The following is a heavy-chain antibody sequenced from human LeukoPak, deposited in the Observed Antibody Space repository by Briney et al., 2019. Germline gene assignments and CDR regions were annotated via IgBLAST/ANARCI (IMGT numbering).Heavy chain of an antibody. Sequence: GGSLRLSCAASGFXFTSYSMNWVRQAPGKGLEWVSSISSSSSYIYYADSVKGRFTISRDNAKNSLYLQMSSLRAEDTAIYYCARLYDILTGAFDYWGQGTLVTVSS. CDR3: ARLYDILTGAFDY. J-gene: IGHJ4*02. CDR2: ISSSSSYI. V-gene: IGHV3-21*01. D-gene: IGHD3-9*01. CDR1: GFXFTSYS.